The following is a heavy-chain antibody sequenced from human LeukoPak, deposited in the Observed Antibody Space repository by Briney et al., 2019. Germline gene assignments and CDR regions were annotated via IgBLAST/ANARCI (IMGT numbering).Heavy chain of an antibody. CDR3: ARTPGASSYNCSGGSCYSGRYYYYYMDV. CDR1: GGSISSGIYY. Sequence: SETLSLTCTVSGGSISSGIYYWSWIRQPAGKGLEWIGRIYTSGSTNYNPSLKSRVTISVDTYKNQFSLKLSSVTAADTAVYYCARTPGASSYNCSGGSCYSGRYYYYYMDVWGKGTTVTVSS. CDR2: IYTSGST. D-gene: IGHD2-15*01. V-gene: IGHV4-61*02. J-gene: IGHJ6*03.